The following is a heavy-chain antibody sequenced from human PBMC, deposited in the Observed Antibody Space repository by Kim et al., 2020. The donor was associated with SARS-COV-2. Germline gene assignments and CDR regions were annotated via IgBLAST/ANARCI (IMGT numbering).Heavy chain of an antibody. J-gene: IGHJ4*02. CDR1: GGSISSSHDY. V-gene: IGHV4-39*01. CDR3: ARHARVSTEYFDF. CDR2: ISYSGST. Sequence: SETLSLTCTVSGGSISSSHDYWGWLRQPPGKGREWVGTISYSGSTYYNPSLKRRLTISVNTSKTQFSLDLNSVTADATASYFCARHARVSTEYFDFWGQG.